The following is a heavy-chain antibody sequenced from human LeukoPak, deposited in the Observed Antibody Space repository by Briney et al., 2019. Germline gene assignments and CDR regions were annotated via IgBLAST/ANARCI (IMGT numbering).Heavy chain of an antibody. V-gene: IGHV4-59*01. CDR3: ARVSWFPGTSYYYMDV. CDR2: IQYSGST. J-gene: IGHJ6*03. CDR1: GGSISGYY. D-gene: IGHD1-1*01. Sequence: PSETLSLTCTVSGGSISGYYWSWIRQPPGKGLEWIGYIQYSGSTNYNPSLKSRVTISVDTSKNQFSLKLSSVTAADTAVYYCARVSWFPGTSYYYMDVWGKGTPVTVSS.